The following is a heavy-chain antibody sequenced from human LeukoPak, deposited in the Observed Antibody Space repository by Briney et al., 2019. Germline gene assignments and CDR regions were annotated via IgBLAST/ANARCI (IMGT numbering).Heavy chain of an antibody. Sequence: SETLSLTCVVSGGSVNSGGYSWSWIRQPPGKGLEWIGYIYDTGSTLYNPSLESRLTISIDTSKNQFSLRLSSVTAADTAVYFCARYSLSREDFQDWGQGTLVTVSS. CDR2: IYDTGST. V-gene: IGHV4-30-4*07. CDR3: ARYSLSREDFQD. D-gene: IGHD6-13*01. J-gene: IGHJ1*01. CDR1: GGSVNSGGYS.